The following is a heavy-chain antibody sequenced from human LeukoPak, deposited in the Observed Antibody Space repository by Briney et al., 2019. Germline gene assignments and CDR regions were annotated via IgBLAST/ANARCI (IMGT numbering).Heavy chain of an antibody. CDR3: ARDSGTTGAVKFDP. Sequence: PSETLSLTCTVSGGSISSYYWSWIRQPAGTALEWIGRIYTSGTITYNPSLKSRVTMSVDTSKNQFSPKLSSVTAADTAVYYCARDSGTTGAVKFDPWGQGTLVTVSS. CDR1: GGSISSYY. CDR2: IYTSGTI. J-gene: IGHJ5*02. D-gene: IGHD3-10*01. V-gene: IGHV4-4*07.